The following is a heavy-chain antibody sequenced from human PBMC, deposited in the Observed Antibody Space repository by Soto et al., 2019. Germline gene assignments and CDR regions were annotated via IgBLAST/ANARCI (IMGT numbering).Heavy chain of an antibody. J-gene: IGHJ6*02. V-gene: IGHV3-33*01. CDR1: GFTFSSYG. CDR2: IWYDGSNK. CDR3: ARDNGPGTTFYYYGMDV. D-gene: IGHD1-1*01. Sequence: QVQLVESGGGVVQPGRSLRLSCAASGFTFSSYGMHWVRQAPGKGLEWVAVIWYDGSNKYYADSVKGRFTISRDNSKNTLYLQMNSLRAEDTAVYYCARDNGPGTTFYYYGMDVWGQGTTVTVSS.